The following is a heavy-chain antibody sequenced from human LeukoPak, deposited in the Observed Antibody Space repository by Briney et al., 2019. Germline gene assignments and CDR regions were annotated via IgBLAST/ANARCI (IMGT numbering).Heavy chain of an antibody. CDR1: GFTFSSYS. CDR2: ISSSSSSYI. V-gene: IGHV3-21*01. D-gene: IGHD2-15*01. Sequence: GGSLRLSCAASGFTFSSYSMNWVRQAPGKGLEWVSSISSSSSSYIYYADAVKGRFTISRDNAKNSLYLQMNSLRAEDTAVYYCARSCSGGSCYDYWGQGTLVTVSS. J-gene: IGHJ4*02. CDR3: ARSCSGGSCYDY.